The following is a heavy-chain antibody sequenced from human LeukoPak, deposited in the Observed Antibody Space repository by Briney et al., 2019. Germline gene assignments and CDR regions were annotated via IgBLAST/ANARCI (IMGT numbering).Heavy chain of an antibody. V-gene: IGHV3-21*04. CDR1: GFTFSTYN. D-gene: IGHD3-22*01. CDR2: IGSSSGYI. J-gene: IGHJ3*02. CDR3: ARDSRQDYYDSSGYLWFAFDI. Sequence: GGSLRLSCAASGFTFSTYNMNWVRQAPGKGLEWVSSIGSSSGYIYYADSVKGRFTISRDNSKNTLYLQMNSLRAEDTAVYYCARDSRQDYYDSSGYLWFAFDIWGQGTMVTVSS.